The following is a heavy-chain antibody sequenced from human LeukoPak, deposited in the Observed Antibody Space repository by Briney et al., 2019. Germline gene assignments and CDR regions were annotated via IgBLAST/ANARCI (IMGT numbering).Heavy chain of an antibody. CDR3: AKEWSSSRNQKIPHDAFDI. CDR2: ISCSGGST. V-gene: IGHV3-23*01. CDR1: GFTFSSYA. Sequence: GGSLRLSCAASGFTFSSYAMSWVRQAPGKGLEWVSAISCSGGSTYYADSVKGRFTISRDNSKNTLYLQMNSLRAEDTAVYYCAKEWSSSRNQKIPHDAFDIWGQGTMVTVSS. J-gene: IGHJ3*02. D-gene: IGHD1-14*01.